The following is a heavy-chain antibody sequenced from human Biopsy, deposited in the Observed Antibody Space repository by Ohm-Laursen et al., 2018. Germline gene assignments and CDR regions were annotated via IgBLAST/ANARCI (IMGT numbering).Heavy chain of an antibody. Sequence: PSETLSLTWTVSGGSISNNNYYWGWIRQPPGKGLEWIRSIFYRGSTHYKPSLKSRVNISVDTSKNQFSLKLNSVTAADTAVYYCARDYDTSGYYYVSWGQGTLVTVSS. D-gene: IGHD3-22*01. CDR1: GGSISNNNYY. V-gene: IGHV4-39*01. CDR3: ARDYDTSGYYYVS. J-gene: IGHJ5*02. CDR2: IFYRGST.